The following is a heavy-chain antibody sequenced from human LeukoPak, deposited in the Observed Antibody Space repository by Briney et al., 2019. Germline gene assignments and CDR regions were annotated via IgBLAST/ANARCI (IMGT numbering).Heavy chain of an antibody. D-gene: IGHD6-13*01. CDR1: GGSISSGGYY. Sequence: SQTLSLTCTVSGGSISSGGYYWSWIRQPPRKGLEWIGYIYHSGSTYYNPSLKSRVTISVDRSKNQFSLKLSSVTAADTAVYYCARDRDSSSWYHFSDYWGQGTLVTVSS. V-gene: IGHV4-30-2*01. CDR2: IYHSGST. J-gene: IGHJ4*02. CDR3: ARDRDSSSWYHFSDY.